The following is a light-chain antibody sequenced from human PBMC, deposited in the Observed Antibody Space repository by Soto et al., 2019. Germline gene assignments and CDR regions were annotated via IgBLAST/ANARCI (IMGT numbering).Light chain of an antibody. CDR1: QPISIY. CDR2: AAS. V-gene: IGKV1-39*01. Sequence: DIQMTQSPSSLSASVGDRVTMTCRASQPISIYLNRYQQKPGRAPKILIYAASRLRSRVPSRFSADRSGTDFTLTISSLQPEDFATNYCLQSSSSPPFTLGRGTKVDL. CDR3: LQSSSSPPFT. J-gene: IGKJ3*01.